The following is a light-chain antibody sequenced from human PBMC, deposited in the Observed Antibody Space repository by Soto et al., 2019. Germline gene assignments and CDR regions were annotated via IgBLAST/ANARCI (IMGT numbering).Light chain of an antibody. J-gene: IGLJ2*01. CDR2: DVS. V-gene: IGLV2-11*01. CDR1: SSDVGAYNY. CDR3: SSHAGSYVV. Sequence: QSALTQPRSVSESPGQSVTISCTGTSSDVGAYNYVSWYQQHPGKAPKLIIYDVSKRPSGVPDRFSGSKSGNTASLTISGLQAEDEADYYCSSHAGSYVVFGGGTKVTVL.